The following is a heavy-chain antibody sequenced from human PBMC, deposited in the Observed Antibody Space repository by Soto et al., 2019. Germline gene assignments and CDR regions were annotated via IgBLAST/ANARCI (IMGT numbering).Heavy chain of an antibody. D-gene: IGHD3-3*01. V-gene: IGHV4-59*01. J-gene: IGHJ6*03. CDR2: IYYSGST. CDR3: ARAPPFYDYYYMDV. CDR1: GGSISSYY. Sequence: SETLSLTCTVSGGSISSYYWSWIRQTPGKGLEWIGYIYYSGSTNYNPSLKSRVTISVDTSKNQFSLKLSSVTAADTAVYYCARAPPFYDYYYMDVWGKGTTVTVS.